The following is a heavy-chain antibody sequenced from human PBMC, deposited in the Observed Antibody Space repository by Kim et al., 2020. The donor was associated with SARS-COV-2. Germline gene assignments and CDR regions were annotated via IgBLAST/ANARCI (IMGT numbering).Heavy chain of an antibody. J-gene: IGHJ6*02. CDR1: GGSFSGYY. V-gene: IGHV4-34*01. D-gene: IGHD3-10*01. CDR2: INHSGST. Sequence: SETLSLTCAVYGGSFSGYYWSWIRQPPGKGLEWIGEINHSGSTNYNPSLKSRVTISVDTSKNQFSLKLSSVTAADTAVYYCARLWFGEYHLYTRRGGMDVWGQGTTVTVSS. CDR3: ARLWFGEYHLYTRRGGMDV.